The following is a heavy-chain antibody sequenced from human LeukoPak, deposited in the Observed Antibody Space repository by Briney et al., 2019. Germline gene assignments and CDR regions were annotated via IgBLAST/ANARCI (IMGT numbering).Heavy chain of an antibody. CDR3: ARGLGDSSGYYFGYFDY. D-gene: IGHD3-22*01. CDR1: GFTVSSNY. V-gene: IGHV3-66*01. J-gene: IGHJ4*02. Sequence: GGSLRLSCAASGFTVSSNYMRWVRQAPGKGLEWVSDIYSGGSTYYADSMKGRFTIFRDNSKNTLYLQMNSLRAEDTAVYYCARGLGDSSGYYFGYFDYWGQGTLVTVSS. CDR2: IYSGGST.